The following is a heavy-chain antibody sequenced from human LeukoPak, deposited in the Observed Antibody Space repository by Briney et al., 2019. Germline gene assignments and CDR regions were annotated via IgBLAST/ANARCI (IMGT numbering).Heavy chain of an antibody. V-gene: IGHV3-7*01. CDR3: ARDLRDYYDSPFDY. D-gene: IGHD3-22*01. Sequence: TGGSLRLSCAASGVTFSEYRMSWVRQVPGKGLEWVANIKQDGSEKYYVDSVKGRFTIPRDNAKNSVYLQMSSLRVEDTAVYYCARDLRDYYDSPFDYWGQGILVTVSS. J-gene: IGHJ4*02. CDR2: IKQDGSEK. CDR1: GVTFSEYR.